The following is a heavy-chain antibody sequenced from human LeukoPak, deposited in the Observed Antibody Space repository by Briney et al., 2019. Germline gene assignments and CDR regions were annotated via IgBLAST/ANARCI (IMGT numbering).Heavy chain of an antibody. Sequence: SVNVSCKASGGTFSSYAISWVRQAPGQGLEWMGGIIPIFGTANYAQKFQGRVTITADESTSTAYMELSSLRSEDTAVYYCARGDFSSGYCSSTSCYRGYYYMDVWGKGTTVTVSS. CDR1: GGTFSSYA. J-gene: IGHJ6*03. D-gene: IGHD2-2*01. V-gene: IGHV1-69*01. CDR3: ARGDFSSGYCSSTSCYRGYYYMDV. CDR2: IIPIFGTA.